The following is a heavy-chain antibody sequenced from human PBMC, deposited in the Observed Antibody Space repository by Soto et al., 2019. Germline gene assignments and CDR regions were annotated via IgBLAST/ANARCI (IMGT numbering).Heavy chain of an antibody. D-gene: IGHD4-17*01. Sequence: PSETLSLTCAVYGGSFSGYYWSWIRQPPGKGLEWIGEINHSESTNYNPSLKSRVTISVDTSKNQFSLKLSSVTAADTAVYYCARHRLRPKFDYWGQGTLVTVSS. CDR3: ARHRLRPKFDY. CDR1: GGSFSGYY. V-gene: IGHV4-34*01. J-gene: IGHJ4*02. CDR2: INHSEST.